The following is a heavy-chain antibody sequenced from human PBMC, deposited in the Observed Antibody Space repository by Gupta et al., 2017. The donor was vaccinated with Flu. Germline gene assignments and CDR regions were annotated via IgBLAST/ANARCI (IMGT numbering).Heavy chain of an antibody. D-gene: IGHD5-18*01. J-gene: IGHJ4*02. CDR1: GFTFSNFA. Sequence: EVQLLESGGGLIQPGGSLRLSCAASGFTFSNFAFNWVRQAPEKGLEWVSAISGSGDNTYYVDSVKGRFTISRDNSKNTLYLQMNSLRAEDTAVYYCAKAAYSYGTGRSFDYWGQGTLVAVSS. CDR3: AKAAYSYGTGRSFDY. CDR2: ISGSGDNT. V-gene: IGHV3-23*01.